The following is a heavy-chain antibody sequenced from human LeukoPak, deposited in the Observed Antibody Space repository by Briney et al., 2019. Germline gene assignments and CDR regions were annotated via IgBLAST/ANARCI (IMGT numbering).Heavy chain of an antibody. D-gene: IGHD5-18*01. V-gene: IGHV4-30-2*01. J-gene: IGHJ4*02. CDR1: GGSISSGGYY. CDR3: ARGFFSYDGSDDY. CDR2: IYHSGST. Sequence: SQTLSLTCTVSGGSISSGGYYWSWIRQPPGKGLEWIGYIYHSGSTYYNPSLKSRVTISVDRSKNQFSLKLSSVTAADTAVYYCARGFFSYDGSDDYWGQGTLVTVSS.